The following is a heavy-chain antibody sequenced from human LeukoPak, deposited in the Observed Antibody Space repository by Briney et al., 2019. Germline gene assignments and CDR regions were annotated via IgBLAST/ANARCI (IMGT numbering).Heavy chain of an antibody. V-gene: IGHV3-23*01. CDR3: AKDNYIVVVVAATGFDY. CDR2: ISGSGGST. J-gene: IGHJ4*02. CDR1: GFTFSSYA. D-gene: IGHD2-15*01. Sequence: TGGSLRLSCAASGFTFSSYAMSWVRQAPGKGLEWVSAISGSGGSTYYADSVKGRFTISRDNSKNTLYLQMDSLRAEDTAVYYCAKDNYIVVVVAATGFDYGGQGTLVTVSS.